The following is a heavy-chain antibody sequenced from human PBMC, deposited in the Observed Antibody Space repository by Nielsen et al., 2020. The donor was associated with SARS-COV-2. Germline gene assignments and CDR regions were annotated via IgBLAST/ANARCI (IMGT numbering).Heavy chain of an antibody. Sequence: GESLKISCAASGFTISHDYINGVRQAPGKGLEWVSAISGSGGSTYYADSVKGRFTISRDNSKNTLYLQMNSLRAEDTAVYYCAKEDCAGDDCWVDYWGQGTLVTVSS. V-gene: IGHV3-23*01. J-gene: IGHJ4*02. D-gene: IGHD2-21*02. CDR3: AKEDCAGDDCWVDY. CDR2: ISGSGGST. CDR1: GFTISHDY.